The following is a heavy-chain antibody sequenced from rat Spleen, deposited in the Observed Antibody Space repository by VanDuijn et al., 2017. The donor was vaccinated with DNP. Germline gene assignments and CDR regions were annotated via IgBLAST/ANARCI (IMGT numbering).Heavy chain of an antibody. V-gene: IGHV5-25*01. CDR1: GFTFSDYN. CDR3: ARDNYGGYY. J-gene: IGHJ2*01. CDR2: ITSSGGST. D-gene: IGHD1-11*01. Sequence: EVQLVESGGGLVQPGRSLKLSCAASGFTFSDYNMAWVRQAPGKGLEWVASITSSGGSTYYPDSVKGRFTISRDNAKNTLYLQMNSLRSEDTATYYCARDNYGGYYWGHGVMVTVSS.